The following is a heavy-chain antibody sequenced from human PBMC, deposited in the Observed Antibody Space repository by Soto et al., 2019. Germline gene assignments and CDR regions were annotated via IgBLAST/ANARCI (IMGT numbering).Heavy chain of an antibody. CDR2: IYYSGST. V-gene: IGHV4-31*03. D-gene: IGHD6-13*01. CDR1: GGSISSGGYY. J-gene: IGHJ4*02. CDR3: ARGRPLAAAGTPFDY. Sequence: SETLSLTCTVSGGSISSGGYYWSWIRQHPGKGLEWIGYIYYSGSTYYNPSLKSRVTISVDTSKNQFSLKLSSVTAADTAVYYCARGRPLAAAGTPFDYWGQGTLVTVSS.